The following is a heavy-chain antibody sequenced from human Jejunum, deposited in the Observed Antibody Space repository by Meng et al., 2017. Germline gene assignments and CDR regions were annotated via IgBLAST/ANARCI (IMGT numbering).Heavy chain of an antibody. CDR1: GFTLRNYG. D-gene: IGHD6-19*01. CDR3: ARDSDTSGRHWYFDL. V-gene: IGHV3-33*01. Sequence: GGSLRLSCAASGFTLRNYGMHWVRQAPGKGLELVALLWADESNQNYADSVKGRFTISKDKSKNTLYLKMNSLRAEDTAVYYCARDSDTSGRHWYFDLWGHGTLVTVSS. CDR2: LWADESNQ. J-gene: IGHJ2*01.